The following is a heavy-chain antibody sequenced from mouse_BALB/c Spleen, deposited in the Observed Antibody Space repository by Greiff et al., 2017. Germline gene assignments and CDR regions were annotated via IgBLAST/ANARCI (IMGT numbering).Heavy chain of an antibody. Sequence: EVKLMESGGGLVKPGGSLKLSCAASGFTFSSYAMSWVRQTPEKRLEWVASISSGGSTYYPDSVKGRFTISRDNARNILYLQMSSLRSEDTAMYYCARIYYGSSYPWFAYWGQGTLVTVSA. CDR1: GFTFSSYA. V-gene: IGHV5-6-5*01. D-gene: IGHD1-1*01. J-gene: IGHJ3*01. CDR3: ARIYYGSSYPWFAY. CDR2: ISSGGST.